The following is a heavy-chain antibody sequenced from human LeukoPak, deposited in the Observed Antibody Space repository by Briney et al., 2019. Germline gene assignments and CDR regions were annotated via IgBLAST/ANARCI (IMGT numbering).Heavy chain of an antibody. J-gene: IGHJ4*02. Sequence: PGGSLRLSCAASGFTFSSDWMSWVRQAPGKGLEWVANIKEDGREKYYVDSVKGRFTISRDNAKNSLYLQMNSLRVEDTVLYYCARDRPGLSRSGWYAGYWGQGTLVTVSS. CDR1: GFTFSSDW. CDR2: IKEDGREK. D-gene: IGHD6-19*01. CDR3: ARDRPGLSRSGWYAGY. V-gene: IGHV3-7*01.